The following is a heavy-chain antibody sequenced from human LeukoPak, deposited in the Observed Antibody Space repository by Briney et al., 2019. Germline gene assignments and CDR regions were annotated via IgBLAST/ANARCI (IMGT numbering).Heavy chain of an antibody. D-gene: IGHD3-10*01. CDR1: GVSLNGYY. V-gene: IGHV4-34*01. CDR2: INHSGRT. CDR3: ARAYYSTSWFPH. Sequence: PSETLSLTCAVSGVSLNGYYWGWIRQTPGKGLEGIGEINHSGRTNYNPSLKSRVTISADTSKNQFSLELRSVTAADTAVYYCARAYYSTSWFPHWGQGALVTISS. J-gene: IGHJ5*02.